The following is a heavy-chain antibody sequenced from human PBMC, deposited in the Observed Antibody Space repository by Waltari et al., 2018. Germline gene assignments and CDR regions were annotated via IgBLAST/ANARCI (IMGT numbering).Heavy chain of an antibody. CDR3: AKSAAWNHTGDYYYMAV. V-gene: IGHV4-31*03. CDR2: SCDTGYT. CDR1: GGSFIRGYYC. J-gene: IGHJ6*03. Sequence: QVQLQESGPGLVKPSQTLTLTCNVSGGSFIRGYYCWSWVRQRPGTGLEWIGNSCDTGYTYYNPSLQSRVTISMDPSKRHFSLRLNSVTAADTALYYCAKSAAWNHTGDYYYMAVWGTGTTVTVSS. D-gene: IGHD1-1*01.